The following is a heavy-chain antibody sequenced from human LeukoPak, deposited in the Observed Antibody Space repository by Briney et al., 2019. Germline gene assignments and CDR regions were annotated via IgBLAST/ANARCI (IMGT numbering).Heavy chain of an antibody. V-gene: IGHV3-64*04. J-gene: IGHJ1*01. CDR2: ISSNGGST. Sequence: GGSLRLSCSASGFTFSSYAMHRVRQAPGKGLEYVSAISSNGGSTYYADSVKGRFTISRDNSKNTLDLEMYSLTTEDTAVYYCAKEPTSYSSGWYFQHWGQGTLVTVSS. D-gene: IGHD6-13*01. CDR3: AKEPTSYSSGWYFQH. CDR1: GFTFSSYA.